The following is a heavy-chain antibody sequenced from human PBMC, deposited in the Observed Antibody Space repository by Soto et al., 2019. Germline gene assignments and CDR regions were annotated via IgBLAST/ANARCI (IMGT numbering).Heavy chain of an antibody. CDR1: GFSLRTSGVG. V-gene: IGHV2-5*02. CDR2: IYWDDDT. D-gene: IGHD3-10*01. CDR3: AHTNAVTRGVIPKLPGLFDS. Sequence: QITLKESGPTLVKPTQTLTLTCTFSGFSLRTSGVGVGWIRQPPGKALEWLVLIYWDDDTRYSPALKSRLTITKDTSXXQXVXXVTNVDPVDTATYFCAHTNAVTRGVIPKLPGLFDSWGQGTLVTVSS. J-gene: IGHJ4*02.